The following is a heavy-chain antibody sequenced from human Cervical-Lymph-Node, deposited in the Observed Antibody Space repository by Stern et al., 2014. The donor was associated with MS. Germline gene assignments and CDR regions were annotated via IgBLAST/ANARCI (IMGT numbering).Heavy chain of an antibody. Sequence: EVQLVESGGGLVQPGRSLRLSCTASGFTFGDYAMSWLRQAPGKGLEWVGFIRNKAYGGTTEYAASVKGRFTISRDDSKSIAYLQMNSLKTEDTAMYYCTRERTGNYGYNWGQGALVTVSS. CDR2: IRNKAYGGTT. D-gene: IGHD3-10*01. J-gene: IGHJ4*02. CDR1: GFTFGDYA. CDR3: TRERTGNYGYN. V-gene: IGHV3-49*03.